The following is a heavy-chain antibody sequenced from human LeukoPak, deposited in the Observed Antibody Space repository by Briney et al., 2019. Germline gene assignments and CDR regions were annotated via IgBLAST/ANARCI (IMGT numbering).Heavy chain of an antibody. J-gene: IGHJ4*02. CDR3: AKDYYDSSDYYYTGPTDY. V-gene: IGHV3-33*06. D-gene: IGHD3-22*01. CDR1: GFTFSSYG. CDR2: IWYDGSNK. Sequence: PPGRSLKLSCAASGFTFSSYGMHWVRQAPGKGLEWVAVIWYDGSNKYYADSVKGRFTISRDNSKNTLYLQMNSLRAEDTAVYYCAKDYYDSSDYYYTGPTDYWGQGTLVTVSS.